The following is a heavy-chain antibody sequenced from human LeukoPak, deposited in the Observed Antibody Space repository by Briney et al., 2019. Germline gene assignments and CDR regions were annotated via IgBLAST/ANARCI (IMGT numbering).Heavy chain of an antibody. CDR1: GYSFTSYW. V-gene: IGHV5-51*01. CDR2: IYPGDSDT. J-gene: IGHJ4*02. D-gene: IGHD5-24*01. Sequence: GESLQISCKGSGYSFTSYWIGWVRQMPGKGLEWMGIIYPGDSDTRYSPSFQGQVTISADKSISTAYLQWSSLKASDTAMYYCARQRSGRDGYRDFDYWGQGTLATVSS. CDR3: ARQRSGRDGYRDFDY.